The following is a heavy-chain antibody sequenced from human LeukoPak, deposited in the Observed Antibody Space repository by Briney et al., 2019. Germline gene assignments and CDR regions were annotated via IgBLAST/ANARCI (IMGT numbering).Heavy chain of an antibody. CDR1: GFTFSNAW. D-gene: IGHD6-19*01. CDR3: ARAPRGIAVAGTDYYYGMDV. Sequence: GGSLRLSCAASGFTFSNAWMSWVRQAPGKGLEWVGRIKSKTDGGTTDYAASVKGRFTISRDDSKNTLYLQMNSLRAEDTAVYYCARAPRGIAVAGTDYYYGMDVWGQGTLVTVSS. CDR2: IKSKTDGGTT. J-gene: IGHJ6*02. V-gene: IGHV3-15*01.